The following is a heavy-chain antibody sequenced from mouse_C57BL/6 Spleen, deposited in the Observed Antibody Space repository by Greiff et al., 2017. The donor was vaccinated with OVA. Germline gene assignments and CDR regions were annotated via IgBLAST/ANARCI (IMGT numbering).Heavy chain of an antibody. CDR1: GYAFSSYW. Sequence: QVQLQQSGAELVKPGASVKISCKASGYAFSSYWMNWVKQRPGKGLEWIGQIYPGDGDTNYNGKFKGKATLTADKSSSTAYMQLSSLTSEDSAVYFCASPRGLRRDWYFDVWGTGTTVTVSS. D-gene: IGHD2-4*01. J-gene: IGHJ1*03. V-gene: IGHV1-80*01. CDR3: ASPRGLRRDWYFDV. CDR2: IYPGDGDT.